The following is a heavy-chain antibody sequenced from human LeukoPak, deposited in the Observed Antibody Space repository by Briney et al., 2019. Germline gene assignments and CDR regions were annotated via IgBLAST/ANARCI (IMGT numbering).Heavy chain of an antibody. Sequence: GASVKVSCKASGGTFSSYAISWVRQAPGQGLEWMGGIIPIFGTANYAQKFQGRVTITTDESTSTAYMELSSLRSEDTAVYYCAKGGSSSLRPNYFDYWGQGTLVTVSS. D-gene: IGHD6-13*01. CDR1: GGTFSSYA. J-gene: IGHJ4*02. CDR2: IIPIFGTA. V-gene: IGHV1-69*05. CDR3: AKGGSSSLRPNYFDY.